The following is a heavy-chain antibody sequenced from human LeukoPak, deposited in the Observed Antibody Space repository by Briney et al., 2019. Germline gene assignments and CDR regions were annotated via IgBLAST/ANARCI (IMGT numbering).Heavy chain of an antibody. V-gene: IGHV3-30*02. CDR1: GFTFSSYG. CDR3: AKGPITMIVVVMTYFDY. J-gene: IGHJ4*02. Sequence: GGSLRLSCAASGFTFSSYGMHWVRQAPGKGLEWVAFIRYDGSKKYYADSVKGRFTISRDNSKNTMYLQMNSLRAEDTAVYYCAKGPITMIVVVMTYFDYWGQGTLVTVSS. CDR2: IRYDGSKK. D-gene: IGHD3-22*01.